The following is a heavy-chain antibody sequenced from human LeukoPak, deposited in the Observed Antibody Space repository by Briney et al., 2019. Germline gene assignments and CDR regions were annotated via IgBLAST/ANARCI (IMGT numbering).Heavy chain of an antibody. CDR2: IYPGDSDT. Sequence: GESLKISCKGSGYSFTNYWIGWVRQMPGKGLEWMGIIYPGDSDTRYSPSFQGQVTISADKSISTAYLQWSSLKASDTAMYYCAKGEEQLVRPFDYWGQGTLVTVSS. J-gene: IGHJ4*02. CDR1: GYSFTNYW. V-gene: IGHV5-51*01. CDR3: AKGEEQLVRPFDY. D-gene: IGHD6-13*01.